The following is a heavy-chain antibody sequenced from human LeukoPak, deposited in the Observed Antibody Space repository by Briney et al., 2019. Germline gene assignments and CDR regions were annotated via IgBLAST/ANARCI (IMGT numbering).Heavy chain of an antibody. CDR2: IYYSGST. CDR1: GGSISSYY. J-gene: IGHJ3*02. Sequence: SETLSLTCTVSGGSISSYYWSWIRQPPGKGLEWIEYIYYSGSTNYNPSLKSRVTISVDTSKNQFSLKLSSVTAADTAVYYCARLLYGDAFDIWGQGTMVTVSS. D-gene: IGHD2-2*02. CDR3: ARLLYGDAFDI. V-gene: IGHV4-59*08.